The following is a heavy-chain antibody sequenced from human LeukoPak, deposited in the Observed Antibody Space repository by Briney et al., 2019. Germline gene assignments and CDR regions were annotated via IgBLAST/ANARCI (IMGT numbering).Heavy chain of an antibody. Sequence: GGSLRVSCAASGFTVRNNYMNWVRRAPGKGLEWVSVVYSDGSTYYADSVKGRFTISRDFSKYTLYLQMNSLRVEDTAVYYCARLTVSGQLDYWGQGTLVTVSS. CDR1: GFTVRNNY. V-gene: IGHV3-66*01. CDR3: ARLTVSGQLDY. J-gene: IGHJ4*02. D-gene: IGHD6-19*01. CDR2: VYSDGST.